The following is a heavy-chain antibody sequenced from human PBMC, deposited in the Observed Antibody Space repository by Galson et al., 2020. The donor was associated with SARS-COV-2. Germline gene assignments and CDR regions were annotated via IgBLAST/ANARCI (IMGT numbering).Heavy chain of an antibody. CDR2: MNPNRGET. V-gene: IGHV1-8*01. Sequence: ASVKVSCKADGYTFTSYDINWVRQATGQGLEWMGWMNPNRGETGYTQKFQGRVTMTRDTSMSTAYMELSGLRSEDTAVYYCARGQTQYSAFLGGHYTADAYDLWGQGTKVTVSS. CDR3: ARGQTQYSAFLGGHYTADAYDL. J-gene: IGHJ3*01. D-gene: IGHD3-3*01. CDR1: GYTFTSYD.